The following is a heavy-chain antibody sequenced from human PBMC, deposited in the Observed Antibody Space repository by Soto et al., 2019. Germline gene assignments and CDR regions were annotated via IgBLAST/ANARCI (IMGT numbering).Heavy chain of an antibody. J-gene: IGHJ5*02. D-gene: IGHD4-4*01. Sequence: QVQLQESGPGLVKPSGTLSLTCAVSGGSISSSNWWSWVRQPPGKGLEGIGEIYHSGSTNYNPSLQSRVNISVDKSKNQFSLKLSSVTAADTAVYYCASRRPDYSNYPNVDPWGQGTLVTVSS. CDR1: GGSISSSNW. V-gene: IGHV4-4*02. CDR2: IYHSGST. CDR3: ASRRPDYSNYPNVDP.